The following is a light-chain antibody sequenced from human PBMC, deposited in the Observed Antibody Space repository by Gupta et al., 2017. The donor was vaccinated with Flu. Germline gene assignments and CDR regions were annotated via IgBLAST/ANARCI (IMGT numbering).Light chain of an antibody. J-gene: IGLJ2*01. CDR3: SSYTSSNTPLV. V-gene: IGLV2-14*01. Sequence: QSALTHPASVSASPGQSITISCTGTSSDVGGYNYVSWYQQHPGKAPNLMIYDVSNRPSGVSNRFSGSKSGNTASLTLSGLQAEDEADYYCSSYTSSNTPLVFGRGTKLTVL. CDR1: SSDVGGYNY. CDR2: DVS.